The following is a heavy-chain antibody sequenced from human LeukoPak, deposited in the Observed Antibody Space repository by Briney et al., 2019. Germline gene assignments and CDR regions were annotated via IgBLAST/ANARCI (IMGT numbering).Heavy chain of an antibody. V-gene: IGHV1-8*01. J-gene: IGHJ4*02. CDR1: GYAFTTSD. D-gene: IGHD3/OR15-3a*01. CDR2: MSPYGGNT. CDR3: ARGGSFGLKANLDS. Sequence: ASVKVSCKASGYAFTTSDINWVRQATGQGLEWMGWMSPYGGNTRYAQKFQARITMTRNASASTAYMELSSLTSEDTAVYYCARGGSFGLKANLDSWGQGTLVTVSS.